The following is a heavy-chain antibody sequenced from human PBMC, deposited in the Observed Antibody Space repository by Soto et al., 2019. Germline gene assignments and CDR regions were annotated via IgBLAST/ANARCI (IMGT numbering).Heavy chain of an antibody. CDR1: GGSISSYY. CDR2: IYYSWST. V-gene: IGHV4-59*01. Sequence: PSANLSLTCNVSGGSISSYYWSWLRKAPGRGLEWIGYIYYSWSTNDIPSLKGRVIISVDTSKHQFSMRLSSVPAGDSAVYYCARVNYGSVRKKKYGMDVWGQGTTVIVSS. CDR3: ARVNYGSVRKKKYGMDV. J-gene: IGHJ6*02. D-gene: IGHD3-10*01.